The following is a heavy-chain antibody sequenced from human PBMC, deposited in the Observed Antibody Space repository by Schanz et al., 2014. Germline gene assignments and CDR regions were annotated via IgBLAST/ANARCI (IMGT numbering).Heavy chain of an antibody. CDR2: IIPILGIA. Sequence: QVQLVQSGAEVKKPGSSMKVSCKASGGTFSSDTFSWVRQAPGQGLEWMGRIIPILGIATYAQRFQGRVSITADTSTNTAYMELSSLTSEDTAVHYCARGRGFYDYWGQGTLVTVSS. D-gene: IGHD3-10*01. J-gene: IGHJ4*02. CDR3: ARGRGFYDY. V-gene: IGHV1-69*02. CDR1: GGTFSSDT.